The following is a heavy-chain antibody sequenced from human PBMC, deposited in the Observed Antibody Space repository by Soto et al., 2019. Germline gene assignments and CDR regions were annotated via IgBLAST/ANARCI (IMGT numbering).Heavy chain of an antibody. J-gene: IGHJ6*02. CDR1: GFTFSSYW. Sequence: PGGSLRLSCAASGFTFSSYWMHWVRQAPGKGLVWVSRINSDGSSTSYADSVKGRFTISRDNAKNTLYLQMNSLRAEDTAVYYCARAGRFGEPPNYYYYGMDVWGQGTTVTAP. CDR3: ARAGRFGEPPNYYYYGMDV. V-gene: IGHV3-74*01. CDR2: INSDGSST. D-gene: IGHD3-10*01.